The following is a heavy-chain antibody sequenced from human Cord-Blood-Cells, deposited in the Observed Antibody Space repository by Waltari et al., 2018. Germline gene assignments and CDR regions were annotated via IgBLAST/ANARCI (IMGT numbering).Heavy chain of an antibody. D-gene: IGHD4-4*01. CDR1: GGSISSSNW. V-gene: IGHV4-4*02. CDR3: ARDRLTSNYYYYYGMDV. J-gene: IGHJ6*02. CDR2: IYHSGST. Sequence: QVQLQESGPGLVKPSGTLSLTCAVSGGSISSSNWWSWVRQAPGKGLEWIGEIYHSGSTNYNPSLKSRVTISVDKSKNQFSLKLSSVTAADTAVYYCARDRLTSNYYYYYGMDVWGQGTTVTVSS.